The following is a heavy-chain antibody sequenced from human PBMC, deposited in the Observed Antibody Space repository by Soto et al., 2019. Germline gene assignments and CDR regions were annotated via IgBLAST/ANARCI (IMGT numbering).Heavy chain of an antibody. V-gene: IGHV3-30*18. CDR1: GFTFNNYG. CDR3: TKDGRFDSDGSLYYYYYGMDV. CDR2: ISNDGSNK. Sequence: GSLRLSCAASGFTFNNYGMNWVRQAPGKGLEWVAIISNDGSNKYYIESVRGRFTISRDNSKNMLFLQMNSLRVEDTAVYFCTKDGRFDSDGSLYYYYYGMDVWGQGTTVTVSS. D-gene: IGHD2-15*01. J-gene: IGHJ6*02.